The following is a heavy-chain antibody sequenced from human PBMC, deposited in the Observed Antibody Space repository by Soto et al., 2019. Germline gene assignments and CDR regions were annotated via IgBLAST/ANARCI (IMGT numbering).Heavy chain of an antibody. V-gene: IGHV1-18*01. CDR1: GYTFTNYG. CDR3: AREGQAPYYYYGMDV. J-gene: IGHJ6*02. Sequence: GASVKVSCKASGYTFTNYGFSWVRQAPGQGLEWMGWISGYNGNTKYAEKFQGRVTMTTDTSTSTAHMELRSLRSDDTAVYYGAREGQAPYYYYGMDVWGQGTAVTVSS. CDR2: ISGYNGNT.